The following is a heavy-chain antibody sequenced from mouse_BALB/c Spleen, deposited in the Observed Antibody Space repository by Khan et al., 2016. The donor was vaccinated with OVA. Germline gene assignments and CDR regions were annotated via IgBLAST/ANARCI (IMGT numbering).Heavy chain of an antibody. CDR2: INTYTGEP. CDR1: GYTFRSFG. V-gene: IGHV9-3-1*01. Sequence: QIQLVQSGPELKKPGETVKISCKASGYTFRSFGMNWVKQAPGKGLKCMGWINTYTGEPTYADDFKGRYVFSLESSASTAYLQINNLKNEDTATYFCARPPYFSYVMVYWGQGTSVTVSS. D-gene: IGHD2-10*01. J-gene: IGHJ4*01. CDR3: ARPPYFSYVMVY.